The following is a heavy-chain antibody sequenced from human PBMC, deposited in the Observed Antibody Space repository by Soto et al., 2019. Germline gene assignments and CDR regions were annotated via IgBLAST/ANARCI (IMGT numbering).Heavy chain of an antibody. D-gene: IGHD3-10*01. CDR1: GGSISSSSYY. J-gene: IGHJ4*02. CDR2: IYYSGST. CDR3: ARERPGGFVDY. Sequence: QLQLQESGPGLVKPSETLSLTCTVSGGSISSSSYYWGWIRQPPGKGLEWIGSIYYSGSTYYNPSLKSRVAISVDTSKNQFSLKLSSVTAADTDVYYWARERPGGFVDYWGQGTLVTVSS. V-gene: IGHV4-39*02.